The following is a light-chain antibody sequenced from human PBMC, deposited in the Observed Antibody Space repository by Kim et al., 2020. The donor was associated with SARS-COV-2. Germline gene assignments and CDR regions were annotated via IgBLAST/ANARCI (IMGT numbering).Light chain of an antibody. CDR1: RSNIGSNT. J-gene: IGLJ7*01. CDR3: AAWDDSLIGPV. CDR2: NNN. V-gene: IGLV1-44*01. Sequence: QSVLTQPPSASGTPGQRVTISCSGSRSNIGSNTVNWYQQLPGTAPRLLIHNNNQRPSGVPDRFSASKSGTSASLAISGLQSEDEADYYCAAWDDSLIGPVFGGGTQLTVL.